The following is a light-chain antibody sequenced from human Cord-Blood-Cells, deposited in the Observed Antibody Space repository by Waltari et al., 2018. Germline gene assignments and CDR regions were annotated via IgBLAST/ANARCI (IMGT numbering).Light chain of an antibody. CDR1: QSISSY. CDR3: QQSYSTRCT. CDR2: AAS. J-gene: IGKJ3*01. V-gene: IGKV1-39*01. Sequence: DIQMTQSPSSLSASVVDRVTITCRASQSISSYLNWYQQKPGKAPKLLIYAASSLQSGVPSRFSGSGSGTDFTLTISSLQPEDFATYYCQQSYSTRCTFGPGTKVDIK.